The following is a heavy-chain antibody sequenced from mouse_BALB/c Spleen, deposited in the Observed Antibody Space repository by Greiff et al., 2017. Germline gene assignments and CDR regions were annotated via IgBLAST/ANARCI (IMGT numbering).Heavy chain of an antibody. CDR1: GFSLTSYG. V-gene: IGHV2-9*02. CDR2: IWAGGST. D-gene: IGHD2-2*01. CDR3: ARGPGYYGYAWFAY. Sequence: VKLMESGPGLVAPSQSLSITCTVSGFSLTSYGVHWVRQPPGKGLEWLGVIWAGGSTNYNSALMSRLSISKDNSKSQVFLKMNSLQTDDTAMYYGARGPGYYGYAWFAYWGQGTLVTVSA. J-gene: IGHJ3*01.